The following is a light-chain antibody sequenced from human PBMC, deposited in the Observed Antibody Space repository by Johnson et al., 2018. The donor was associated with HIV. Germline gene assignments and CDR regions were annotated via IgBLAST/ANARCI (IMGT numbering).Light chain of an antibody. V-gene: IGLV1-51*02. CDR2: EDN. Sequence: QSVLTQSPSVSAAPGQKVTISCSGSTSTIGNNYVSWYQVLPGTAPKLLIYEDNKRPSGIPDRFSGSKSGTSATLDITGLQTGDEADYYCGTWDNSLSTGGVFGTGTKVTVL. J-gene: IGLJ1*01. CDR1: TSTIGNNY. CDR3: GTWDNSLSTGGV.